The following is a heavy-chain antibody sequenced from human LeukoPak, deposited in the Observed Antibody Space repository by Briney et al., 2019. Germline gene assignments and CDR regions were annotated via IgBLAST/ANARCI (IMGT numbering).Heavy chain of an antibody. Sequence: GGSLRLSCGASGFSLGRYSMDWVRQAPGQGLEWVSRINSGSSIIYYADSVKGRFTISRDNAGNSLYLQMNSLRADDTAVYYCARVLLERPGIDSFDIWGQGTMVTVS. D-gene: IGHD1-1*01. CDR3: ARVLLERPGIDSFDI. J-gene: IGHJ3*02. V-gene: IGHV3-48*01. CDR1: GFSLGRYS. CDR2: INSGSSII.